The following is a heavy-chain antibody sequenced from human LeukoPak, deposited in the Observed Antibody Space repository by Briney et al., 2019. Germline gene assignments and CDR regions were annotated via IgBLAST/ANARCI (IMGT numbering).Heavy chain of an antibody. CDR2: ISGSGGGT. J-gene: IGHJ4*02. V-gene: IGHV3-23*01. D-gene: IGHD3-10*01. Sequence: GGSLRLSCAASGFTFSSYGMSWVRQTPGKGLEWVSAISGSGGGTYYADSVKGRFTISRDNSKNTLYLQMNRLRAEDTAVYYCAKKYYHGSGSYWYDFDYWGQGTLVTVSS. CDR3: AKKYYHGSGSYWYDFDY. CDR1: GFTFSSYG.